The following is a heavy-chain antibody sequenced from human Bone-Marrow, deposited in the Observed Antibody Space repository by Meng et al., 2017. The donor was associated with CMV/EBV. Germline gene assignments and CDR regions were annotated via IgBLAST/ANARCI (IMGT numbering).Heavy chain of an antibody. CDR1: SNC. CDR3: ARVERLYCSSTSCPTTYYFDY. Sequence: SNCGSWCREPPGKGLEWIGEIYHSGSTNYNPSLKSRVTISVDKSKNQFSLKLSSVTAADTAVYYCARVERLYCSSTSCPTTYYFDYWGQGTLVTVSS. D-gene: IGHD2-2*01. CDR2: IYHSGST. J-gene: IGHJ4*02. V-gene: IGHV4-4*02.